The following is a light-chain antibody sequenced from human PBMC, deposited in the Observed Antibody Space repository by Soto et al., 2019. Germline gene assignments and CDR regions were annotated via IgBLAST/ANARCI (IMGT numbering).Light chain of an antibody. Sequence: IQITQSASSLSAKVGDRVTITCRASQGISNELGWYQQRPGKAPKVLIYGASNLQSGVPSRFSGSASGTDFTLTISSLQPEDFATYYCLQAYSYPWTFGQGTMADI. V-gene: IGKV1-6*01. CDR3: LQAYSYPWT. CDR1: QGISNE. CDR2: GAS. J-gene: IGKJ1*01.